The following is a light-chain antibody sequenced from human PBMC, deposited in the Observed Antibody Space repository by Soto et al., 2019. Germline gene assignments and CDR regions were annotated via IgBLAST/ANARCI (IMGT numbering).Light chain of an antibody. CDR3: HQRSDWPST. Sequence: EIVLTQSPATLSLSPGERATLSCRASQSVSRYLAWYQQKPGQAPRLLIYDASNRATGIPARFIGSGSGTDFTLTISSLEPEDFAVYYCHQRSDWPSTFGGGTKVQIK. CDR2: DAS. J-gene: IGKJ4*01. CDR1: QSVSRY. V-gene: IGKV3-11*01.